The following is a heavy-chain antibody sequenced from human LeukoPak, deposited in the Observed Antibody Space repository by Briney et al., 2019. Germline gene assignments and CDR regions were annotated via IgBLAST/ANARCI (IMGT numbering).Heavy chain of an antibody. D-gene: IGHD1-26*01. J-gene: IGHJ4*02. CDR1: GFTFSSYE. Sequence: GGSLRLSCAASGFTFSSYEMNWVREAPGKGLEWVSYISSSGSTIYYADSVKGRFTISRDNAKNSLYLQMNSPRAEDTAVYYCARGSYRPDYWGQGTLVTVSS. V-gene: IGHV3-48*03. CDR3: ARGSYRPDY. CDR2: ISSSGSTI.